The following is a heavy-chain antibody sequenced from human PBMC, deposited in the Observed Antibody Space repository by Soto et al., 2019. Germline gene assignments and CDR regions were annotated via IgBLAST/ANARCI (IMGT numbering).Heavy chain of an antibody. J-gene: IGHJ4*02. CDR1: GGSVSSGDDY. Sequence: TLSLTCTVFGGSVSSGDDYWSWIRQPPGKGLEWIGSVSYSGETYYNPSHKSRIALFVDTAMNQFSLRVSSVTDADTAVYYWARILPFCGGDCSPFDNGGQGTLVTVPS. CDR2: VSYSGET. CDR3: ARILPFCGGDCSPFDN. D-gene: IGHD2-21*02. V-gene: IGHV4-30-4*01.